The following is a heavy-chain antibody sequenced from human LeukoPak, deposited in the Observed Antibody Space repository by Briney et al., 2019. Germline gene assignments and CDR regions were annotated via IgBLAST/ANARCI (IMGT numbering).Heavy chain of an antibody. V-gene: IGHV5-10-1*01. D-gene: IGHD6-25*01. CDR2: IDPTDSYT. CDR3: ARQAVDYYYGMDV. J-gene: IGHJ6*02. CDR1: GYSFTTYW. Sequence: GESLKISCQGSGYSFTTYWISCVRQMPGKGLEWMGRIDPTDSYTSYSPSFQGHVTMSADRSISTAYLQWSSLKASDTALYYCARQAVDYYYGMDVWGQGTTVTVSS.